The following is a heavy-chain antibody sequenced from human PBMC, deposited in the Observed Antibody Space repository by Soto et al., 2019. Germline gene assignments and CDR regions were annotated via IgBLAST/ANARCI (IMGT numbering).Heavy chain of an antibody. CDR1: GFAFSAYS. CDR2: LSGSSSYI. J-gene: IGHJ6*02. Sequence: GGSLRLSCAASGFAFSAYSINWVRQAPGKGLEWVSSLSGSSSYIYYADSVKGRFTISRDNAKDSLYLQMTSLRAEDTAVYYCARASFYDFWYGYYILPGMDVWGQGTTVTVSS. V-gene: IGHV3-21*01. CDR3: ARASFYDFWYGYYILPGMDV. D-gene: IGHD3-3*01.